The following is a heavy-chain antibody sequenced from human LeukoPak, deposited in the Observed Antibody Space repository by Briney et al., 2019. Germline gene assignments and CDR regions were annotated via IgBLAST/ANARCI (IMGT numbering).Heavy chain of an antibody. CDR1: GFTFSIYA. CDR3: AKDHGDYPDY. CDR2: ISGSGGST. J-gene: IGHJ4*02. V-gene: IGHV3-23*01. Sequence: GGSLRLSCAASGFTFSIYAMSWVRQAPGKGLEWVSAISGSGGSTYYADSVKGRFTISRDNSKNTLYLQMNGLRAEDTAVYYCAKDHGDYPDYWGQGTLVTVSS. D-gene: IGHD4-17*01.